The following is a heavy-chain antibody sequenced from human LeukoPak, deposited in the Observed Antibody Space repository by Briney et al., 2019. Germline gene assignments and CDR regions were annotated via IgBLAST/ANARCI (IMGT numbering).Heavy chain of an antibody. V-gene: IGHV5-51*01. D-gene: IGHD2-15*01. CDR3: ARQSGWSVVAAQDWFDP. CDR2: IYPGDSDT. J-gene: IGHJ5*02. Sequence: GESLKISCKGSGYSFTSYWIGWVRQMPGKGLEWMGIIYPGDSDTRYSPSFQGQVTISADKSISAAYLQWSSLKASDTAMYYCARQSGWSVVAAQDWFDPWGQGTLVTVSS. CDR1: GYSFTSYW.